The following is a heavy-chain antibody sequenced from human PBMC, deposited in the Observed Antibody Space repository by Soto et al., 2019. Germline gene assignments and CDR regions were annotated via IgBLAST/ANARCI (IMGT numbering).Heavy chain of an antibody. Sequence: ASVKVSCKASGYTFTSYGISWVRQAPGQGLEWMGWISAYNGNTNYANSVKGRFTISRDNSKNTLYLQMGSLRAEDMAVYYCARENPRDLRAFDIWGQGTMVTVSS. CDR2: ISAYNGNT. CDR1: GYTFTSYG. J-gene: IGHJ3*02. CDR3: ARENPRDLRAFDI. V-gene: IGHV1-18*03.